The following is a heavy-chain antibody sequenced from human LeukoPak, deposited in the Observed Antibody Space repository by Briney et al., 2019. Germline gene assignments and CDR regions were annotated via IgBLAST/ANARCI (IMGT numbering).Heavy chain of an antibody. CDR3: AKSPRSSAGYFDY. J-gene: IGHJ4*02. Sequence: GGSLRLSCAASGFTFSSYGMHWVRQAPGKGLEWVAFIRYDGSNKYYADSAKGRFTISRDNSKNTLYLQMNSLRAEDTAVYYCAKSPRSSAGYFDYWGQGTLVTVSS. CDR2: IRYDGSNK. D-gene: IGHD6-13*01. V-gene: IGHV3-30*02. CDR1: GFTFSSYG.